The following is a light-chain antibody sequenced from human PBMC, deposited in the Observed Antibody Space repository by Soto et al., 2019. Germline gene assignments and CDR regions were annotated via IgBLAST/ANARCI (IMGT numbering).Light chain of an antibody. V-gene: IGLV2-18*02. Sequence: QSVLTQPPSVPGSPGQSVAISCTGTSSDVGNSNGVPWYHQPPGTAPKLIIYDVNNRPSGVPDRFSGSKSGNTASLTISGLQAEDEGDYYCSSYTSSSTYVFGTGTKVTVL. CDR3: SSYTSSSTYV. CDR2: DVN. CDR1: SSDVGNSNG. J-gene: IGLJ1*01.